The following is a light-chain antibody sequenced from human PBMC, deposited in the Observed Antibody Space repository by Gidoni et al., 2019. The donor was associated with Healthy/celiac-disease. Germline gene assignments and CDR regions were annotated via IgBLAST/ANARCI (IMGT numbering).Light chain of an antibody. V-gene: IGKV1-5*01. CDR2: DA. J-gene: IGKJ2*01. CDR1: QSISSW. CDR3: QQYNSYGYT. Sequence: DIQMTQSPSTLSASVGDRVTITCRASQSISSWLAWYQQKPGKAPKLLSYDASRFSGSGSGTEFTLTISSLQPDDFATYYCQQYNSYGYTFGQGTKLEIK.